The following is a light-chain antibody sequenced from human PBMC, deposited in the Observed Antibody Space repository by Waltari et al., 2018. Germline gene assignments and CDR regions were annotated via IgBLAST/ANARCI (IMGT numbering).Light chain of an antibody. V-gene: IGLV1-40*01. J-gene: IGLJ3*02. CDR3: QSYDSSLSGSV. CDR2: GNS. Sequence: QSVLTPPPSVSGAPGQRVTISCTASSSNIGAGYAVHWYQQLPGTAPKLLIYGNSNRPSGVPDRFSGSKSVTSASLAITGLQAEDEADYYCQSYDSSLSGSVFGGGTKLTVL. CDR1: SSNIGAGYA.